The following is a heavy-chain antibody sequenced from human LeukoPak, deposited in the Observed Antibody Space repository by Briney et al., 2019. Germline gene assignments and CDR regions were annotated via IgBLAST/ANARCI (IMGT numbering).Heavy chain of an antibody. CDR1: GGSFSGYY. Sequence: SETLSLTCAVYGGSFSGYYWSWIRQPPGKGLEWIGEINHSGSTNYNPSLKSRVTISVDTSKNQFSLKLSSVTAADTAMYYCARGIAGEWLPIWGQGTLVTVSS. D-gene: IGHD3-3*01. V-gene: IGHV4-34*01. CDR3: ARGIAGEWLPI. J-gene: IGHJ4*02. CDR2: INHSGST.